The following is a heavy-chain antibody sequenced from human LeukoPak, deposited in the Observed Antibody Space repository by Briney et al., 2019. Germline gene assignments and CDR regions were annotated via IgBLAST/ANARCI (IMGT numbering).Heavy chain of an antibody. V-gene: IGHV4-34*01. D-gene: IGHD6-13*01. CDR3: ARKYSSSWIDY. Sequence: SETLSLACAVYGGSFSGYYWSWIRQPPGKGLEWIGEINHSGSTNYNPSLKSRVTISVDTSKNQFSLKLSSVTAADTAVYYCARKYSSSWIDYWGQGTLVTVSS. J-gene: IGHJ4*02. CDR2: INHSGST. CDR1: GGSFSGYY.